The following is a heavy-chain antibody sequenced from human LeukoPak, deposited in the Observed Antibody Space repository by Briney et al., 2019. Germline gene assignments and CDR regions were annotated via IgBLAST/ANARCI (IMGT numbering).Heavy chain of an antibody. CDR1: GYTFTAYY. CDR3: ARRCDTSSYYTYYFDY. J-gene: IGHJ4*02. D-gene: IGHD3-22*01. Sequence: ASVKVSCKASGYTFTAYYIHWVREAPGQELEWMGWINPNSGGTNYAQKFQGRVTMTRDTSISTAYMELSRLRSDDTAVYFCARRCDTSSYYTYYFDYWGQGTLVTVSS. V-gene: IGHV1-2*02. CDR2: INPNSGGT.